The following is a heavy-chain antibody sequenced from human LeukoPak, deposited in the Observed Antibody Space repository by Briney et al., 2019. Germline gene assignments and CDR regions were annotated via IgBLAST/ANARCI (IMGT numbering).Heavy chain of an antibody. CDR2: IYHSGST. J-gene: IGHJ4*02. V-gene: IGHV4-30-2*01. CDR1: GGSISSGGYS. CDR3: ARVGRWSPLLVATQTRYYFDY. D-gene: IGHD5-12*01. Sequence: PSQTLSLTCAVSGGSISSGGYSWSWIRQPPGKGLEWIGYIYHSGSTYYNPSLKSRVTISVDTSKNQFSLKLSSVTAADTAVYYCARVGRWSPLLVATQTRYYFDYWGQGTLVTVSS.